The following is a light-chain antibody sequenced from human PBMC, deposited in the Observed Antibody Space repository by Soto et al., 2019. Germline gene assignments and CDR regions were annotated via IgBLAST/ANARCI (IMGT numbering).Light chain of an antibody. V-gene: IGLV2-14*01. CDR1: SSDVGGYNY. Sequence: QSALTQPASVSGSPGQSITISCTGTSSDVGGYNYVSWYQQHPGKAPKLMIYEVSNRPSGVSNRFSGSKSGNTASLTISGLQAADEADYYCSSYTSSSTLEVVFGGGTKVTVL. CDR3: SSYTSSSTLEVV. J-gene: IGLJ2*01. CDR2: EVS.